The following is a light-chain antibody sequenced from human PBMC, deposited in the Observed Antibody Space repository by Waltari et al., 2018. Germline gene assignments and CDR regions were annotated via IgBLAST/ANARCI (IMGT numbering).Light chain of an antibody. V-gene: IGLV1-40*01. CDR3: QSYDSSLSGVV. J-gene: IGLJ2*01. CDR2: GNS. Sequence: HSLLPPPPYWSGRPGQRLTISRTGTSSHIAAGAYVAWDQQLPGTAPKLRIYGNSNRPSGVPDRFSGSKSGTSASLAITGLQAEDEADYYCQSYDSSLSGVVFGGGTKLTVL. CDR1: SSHIAAGAY.